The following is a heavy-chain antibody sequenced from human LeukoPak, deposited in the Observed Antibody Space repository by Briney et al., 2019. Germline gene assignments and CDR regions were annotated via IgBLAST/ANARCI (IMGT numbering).Heavy chain of an antibody. V-gene: IGHV3-30*02. Sequence: PGGSLRLSCAASGFTFSSYGMHWVRQAPGKGLEWVAFIRYDGSNKYYADSVKGRFTISRDNSKNTLYLQMNSLRAEDTAVYYCARVSSGWYREGPVDYWGQGTLVTVSS. CDR3: ARVSSGWYREGPVDY. CDR1: GFTFSSYG. CDR2: IRYDGSNK. D-gene: IGHD6-19*01. J-gene: IGHJ4*02.